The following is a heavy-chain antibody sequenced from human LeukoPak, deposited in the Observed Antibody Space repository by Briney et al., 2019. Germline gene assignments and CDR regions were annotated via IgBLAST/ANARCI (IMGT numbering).Heavy chain of an antibody. CDR1: GFTVSSNY. CDR3: ARDLYGDYPDY. J-gene: IGHJ4*02. V-gene: IGHV3-66*01. CDR2: IYSGGST. D-gene: IGHD4-17*01. Sequence: GGSLRLSCAASGFTVSSNYMSWVRQAPGKGLEWVSVIYSGGSTYYADSVKGRFTISRDNSKNTLYLQTNSLRAEDTAVYYCARDLYGDYPDYWGQGTLVTVSS.